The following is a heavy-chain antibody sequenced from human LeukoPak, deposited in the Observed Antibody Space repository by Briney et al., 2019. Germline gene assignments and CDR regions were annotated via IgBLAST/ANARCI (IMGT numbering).Heavy chain of an antibody. CDR1: GFTFSSYG. Sequence: GGSLRLSCAASGFTFSSYGMHWVRQAPGKGLEWVAVISYDGSNKYYADSVKGRFTISRDNSKNTLYLQMDSLRAEDTAVYYCARESVWLQFQSFDFWGQGTLVTVPS. V-gene: IGHV3-30*03. D-gene: IGHD5-24*01. CDR2: ISYDGSNK. J-gene: IGHJ4*02. CDR3: ARESVWLQFQSFDF.